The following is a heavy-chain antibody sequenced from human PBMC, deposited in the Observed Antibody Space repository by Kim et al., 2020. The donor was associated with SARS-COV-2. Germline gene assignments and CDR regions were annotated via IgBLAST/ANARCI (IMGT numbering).Heavy chain of an antibody. J-gene: IGHJ6*02. Sequence: ASVKGSCKASGYTFTSYYMHWVRQAPGQGLEWMGIINPSGGSTSYAQKFQGRVTMTRDTSTSTVYMELSSLRSEDTAVYYCARDIVVVVAATRTTLRNYYGMDVWGQGTTVTVSS. CDR1: GYTFTSYY. V-gene: IGHV1-46*01. CDR3: ARDIVVVVAATRTTLRNYYGMDV. D-gene: IGHD2-15*01. CDR2: INPSGGST.